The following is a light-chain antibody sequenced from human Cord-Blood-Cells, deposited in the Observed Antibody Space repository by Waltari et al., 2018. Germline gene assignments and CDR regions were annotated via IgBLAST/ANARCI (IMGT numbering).Light chain of an antibody. CDR1: RSDAGVYTI. CDR3: CSYAGSSTWV. Sequence: QSALTQPASVCGSPGRSLTLSRTGTRSDAGVYTIVSWYQQHPGKAPQLMIYEVRTRPSGVSNRFSGSKSGNTASLTISGLQAEDEADYYCCSYAGSSTWVFGGGTKLTVL. V-gene: IGLV2-23*02. J-gene: IGLJ3*02. CDR2: EVR.